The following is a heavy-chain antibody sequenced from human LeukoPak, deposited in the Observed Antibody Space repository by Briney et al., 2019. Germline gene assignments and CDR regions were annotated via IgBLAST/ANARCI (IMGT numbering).Heavy chain of an antibody. CDR1: GGTFSSYA. CDR2: IIPILGIA. J-gene: IGHJ3*02. D-gene: IGHD6-13*01. V-gene: IGHV1-69*04. Sequence: ASVKVSCKASGGTFSSYAISWVRQAPGQGLEWMGRIIPILGIANYAQKLQGRVTMTTDTSTSTAYMELRSLRSDDTAVYYCARVADQSSTEAFDIWGQGTMVTVSS. CDR3: ARVADQSSTEAFDI.